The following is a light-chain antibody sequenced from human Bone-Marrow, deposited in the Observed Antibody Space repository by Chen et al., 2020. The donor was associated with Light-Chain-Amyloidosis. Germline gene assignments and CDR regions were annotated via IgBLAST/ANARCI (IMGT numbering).Light chain of an antibody. CDR1: SSNIGENY. CDR2: NYN. V-gene: IGLV1-47*01. J-gene: IGLJ2*01. CDR3: AAWDGSLRGVV. Sequence: QSVLTQPPSASGTPGQRVLLSCSGSSSNIGENYVHWYQQLPGAAPKLLIYNYNQRPSGVSDRLSGSKSGTSATRDISGVPSEDEADYHCAAWDGSLRGVVFGGGSKLTVL.